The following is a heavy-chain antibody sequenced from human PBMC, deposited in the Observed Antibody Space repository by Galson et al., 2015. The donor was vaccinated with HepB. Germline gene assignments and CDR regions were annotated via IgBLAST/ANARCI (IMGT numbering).Heavy chain of an antibody. J-gene: IGHJ4*02. CDR2: IDPSGGST. CDR1: GYTFTSYY. Sequence: SVKVSCKASGYTFTSYYMHWVRQAPGQGLEWMGIIDPSGGSTSYAQKFQGRVTMTRDTSTSTVYMELSSLRSEDTAVYYCARDHKREIAASIPDYWGQGTLVTVSS. CDR3: ARDHKREIAASIPDY. D-gene: IGHD6-25*01. V-gene: IGHV1-46*01.